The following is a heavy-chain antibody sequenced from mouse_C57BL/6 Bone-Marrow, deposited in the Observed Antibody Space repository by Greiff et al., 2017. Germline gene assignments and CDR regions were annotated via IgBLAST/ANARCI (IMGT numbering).Heavy chain of an antibody. CDR2: IDPSDSYT. Sequence: QVQLQQPGAELVKPGASVKLSCKASGYTFTSYWMQWVKQRPGQGLEWIGEIDPSDSYTNYNQKFKGKATLTVDTSSSTAYMQLSSLTSEDSAVYYCARWGLRDYAMDYWGQGTSVTVSS. CDR3: ARWGLRDYAMDY. CDR1: GYTFTSYW. J-gene: IGHJ4*01. V-gene: IGHV1-50*01.